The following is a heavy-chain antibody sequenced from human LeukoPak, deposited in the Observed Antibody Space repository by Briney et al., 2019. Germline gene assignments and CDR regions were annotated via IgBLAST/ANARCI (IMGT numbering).Heavy chain of an antibody. CDR2: IYPGDSDT. D-gene: IGHD6-19*01. J-gene: IGHJ4*02. Sequence: GESLKISCKGSGYSFTSYWIGWVRQMPGKGLEWMGIIYPGDSDTRYSPSFQGRVTISADKSISTAYLQWSSLKASDTAMYYCARHVSYSSGWQKIFYFDYWGQGTLVTVSS. CDR1: GYSFTSYW. V-gene: IGHV5-51*01. CDR3: ARHVSYSSGWQKIFYFDY.